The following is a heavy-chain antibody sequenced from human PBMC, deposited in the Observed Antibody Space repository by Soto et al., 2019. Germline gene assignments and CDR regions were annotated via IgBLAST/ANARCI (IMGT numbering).Heavy chain of an antibody. CDR1: GGSISSTSW. Sequence: QVQLQESGPGLVKPSGTLSLTCAVSGGSISSTSWWSWVRQSPGKGLEWIGEIHHDGSSNYNPSLKSRATLSVDKSKNQCSLKVSSVTAADTAVYYCARKWFGEPHKFDYWGQGALVTVSS. D-gene: IGHD3-10*01. CDR3: ARKWFGEPHKFDY. J-gene: IGHJ4*02. CDR2: IHHDGSS. V-gene: IGHV4-4*02.